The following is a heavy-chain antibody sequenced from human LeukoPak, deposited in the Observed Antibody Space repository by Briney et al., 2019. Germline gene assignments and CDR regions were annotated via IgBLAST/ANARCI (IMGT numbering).Heavy chain of an antibody. V-gene: IGHV4-34*01. Sequence: SETLSLTCAVYGGSFSGYYWSWIRQPPGKGLEWIGEINHSGSTNYNPSLKSRVSTSVDTSKNQFSLKLSSVTAADTAVYYCARGPGGIYGSGSYYNSGYFDYWGQGTLVTVSS. CDR2: INHSGST. CDR1: GGSFSGYY. D-gene: IGHD3-10*01. CDR3: ARGPGGIYGSGSYYNSGYFDY. J-gene: IGHJ4*02.